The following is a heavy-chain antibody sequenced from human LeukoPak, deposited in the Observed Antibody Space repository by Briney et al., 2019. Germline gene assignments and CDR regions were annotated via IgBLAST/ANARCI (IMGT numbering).Heavy chain of an antibody. V-gene: IGHV3-23*01. Sequence: GGSLRLSCAASGFTFSSYAMSWVRQAPGKGLEWVSAISGSGGSTYYVDSVKGRFTISRDSSKNTLYLQIHSLRAEDTAVFYCAKDPRNWRDSFDYGGQGTLATVS. CDR2: ISGSGGST. CDR1: GFTFSSYA. CDR3: AKDPRNWRDSFDY. D-gene: IGHD3-3*01. J-gene: IGHJ4*02.